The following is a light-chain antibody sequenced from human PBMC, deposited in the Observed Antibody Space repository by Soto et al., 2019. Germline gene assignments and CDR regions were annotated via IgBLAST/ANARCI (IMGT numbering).Light chain of an antibody. CDR3: QYYSSSKT. CDR1: QLASNNY. J-gene: IGKJ1*01. CDR2: GAS. Sequence: TQAPVTLSLSPGYRSTPSCPSRQLASNNYLAWYQQKPGQAPRRLISGASNMATGIPDRFSGSGSGTVIPLTSSIQEEDVAAEYCSQYYSSSKTFGQGTKADIK. V-gene: IGKV3-20*01.